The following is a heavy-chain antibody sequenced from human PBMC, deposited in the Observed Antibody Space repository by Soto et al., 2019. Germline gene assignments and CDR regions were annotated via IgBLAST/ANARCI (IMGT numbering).Heavy chain of an antibody. J-gene: IGHJ4*02. CDR3: ARRQSVGAKSYIYDY. CDR1: GGSFSCYY. V-gene: IGHV4-34*01. D-gene: IGHD1-26*01. Sequence: PSATLSLTCAVYGGSFSCYYWSWIRQPPGKGLEWIGEINHSGSTNYNPSLKSRVTISVDTSKNQFSLKLSSVTAADTAVYYCARRQSVGAKSYIYDYWGQGTLVTVSS. CDR2: INHSGST.